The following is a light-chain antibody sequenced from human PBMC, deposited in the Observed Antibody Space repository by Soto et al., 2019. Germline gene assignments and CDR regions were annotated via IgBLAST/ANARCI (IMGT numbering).Light chain of an antibody. CDR3: QQCYSYPPT. J-gene: IGKJ1*01. V-gene: IGKV1-5*03. CDR1: QSISSW. CDR2: KAS. Sequence: DIQMTQSPPTLSASVGDRVTITCRASQSISSWLAWYQQKPGKAPKVLIYKASNLQSGVPSRFSGSGSGTAFTLTISSLQPDDFATYGQQCYSYPPTFGQGTTVDIK.